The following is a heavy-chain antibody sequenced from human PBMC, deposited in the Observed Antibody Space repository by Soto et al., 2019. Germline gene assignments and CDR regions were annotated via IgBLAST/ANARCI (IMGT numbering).Heavy chain of an antibody. J-gene: IGHJ5*02. CDR3: ATLKTYPIFGPYNWFDP. Sequence: QVQLQESGPGLVKPSATLSLTCAVSGVSISSNNWWSWVRQPPGKGLEWIGEIYHSGSTNYNPSLKRRVTMSVDKSKNQFSLKLSSMTAADTAVYYCATLKTYPIFGPYNWFDPWGQGTLVTVSS. CDR1: GVSISSNNW. V-gene: IGHV4-4*02. CDR2: IYHSGST. D-gene: IGHD3-3*01.